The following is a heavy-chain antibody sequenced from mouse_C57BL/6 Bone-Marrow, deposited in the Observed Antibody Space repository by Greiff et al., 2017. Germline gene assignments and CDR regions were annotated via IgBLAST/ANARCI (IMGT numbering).Heavy chain of an antibody. Sequence: DVMLVESGGGLVKPGGSLKLSCAASGFTFSSYAMSWVRQTPEQRLEWVATISDGGSYTYYPDNVKGRFTISRDNAKNNLYLQMSHLKSEDTAMYYCARDNGYYFFDYWGQGTTLTVSS. J-gene: IGHJ2*01. CDR1: GFTFSSYA. V-gene: IGHV5-4*01. CDR2: ISDGGSYT. D-gene: IGHD2-3*01. CDR3: ARDNGYYFFDY.